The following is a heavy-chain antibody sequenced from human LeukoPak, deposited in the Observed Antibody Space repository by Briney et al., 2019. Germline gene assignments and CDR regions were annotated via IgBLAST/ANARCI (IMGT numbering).Heavy chain of an antibody. CDR1: GFTFDDYG. V-gene: IGHV3-20*04. CDR2: INWNGGTT. Sequence: GWSLRLSCAASGFTFDDYGMSWVRPVPGKGLEWVSGINWNGGTTGYADSVRGRFTISRDNSKNTLYPQMNSLRAEDTALYYCAKSSGRYSGSYFDYWGQGTLVTVSS. J-gene: IGHJ4*02. CDR3: AKSSGRYSGSYFDY. D-gene: IGHD3-10*01.